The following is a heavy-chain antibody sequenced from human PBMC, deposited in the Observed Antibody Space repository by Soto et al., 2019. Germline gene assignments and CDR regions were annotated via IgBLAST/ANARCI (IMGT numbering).Heavy chain of an antibody. Sequence: EVQLVESGGGLVKPGGSLRLSCAASGFTFSSYSMNWVRQAPGKGLEWVSSISSSSSYIYYADSVKGRFTIYRDNAKNSLYLQMNSLRAEDTAVYYCARDLGDSGSYYSYWGQGTLVTVSS. CDR1: GFTFSSYS. J-gene: IGHJ4*02. V-gene: IGHV3-21*01. CDR2: ISSSSSYI. CDR3: ARDLGDSGSYYSY. D-gene: IGHD1-26*01.